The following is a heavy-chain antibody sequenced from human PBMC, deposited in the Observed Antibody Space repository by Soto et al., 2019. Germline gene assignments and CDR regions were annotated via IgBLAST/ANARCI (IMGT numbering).Heavy chain of an antibody. CDR1: GFTFSSYG. Sequence: QVQLVESGGGVVQPGRSLRLSCAASGFTFSSYGMHWVRQAPGKGLEWVAVIWYDGSNKYYSDSVKGRFTISRDNSKKTLYLQMNSLRAEDTAVYYCARGGDCSSTSCYRYYYYGMDVWGQGTTVTVSS. CDR3: ARGGDCSSTSCYRYYYYGMDV. V-gene: IGHV3-33*01. CDR2: IWYDGSNK. D-gene: IGHD2-2*01. J-gene: IGHJ6*02.